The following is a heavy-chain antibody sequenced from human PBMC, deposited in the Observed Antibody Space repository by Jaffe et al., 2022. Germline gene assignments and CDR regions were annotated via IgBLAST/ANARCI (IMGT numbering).Heavy chain of an antibody. V-gene: IGHV3-30*18. Sequence: QVQLVESGGGVVQPGRSLRLSCAASGFTFSSYGMHWVRQAPGKGLEWVAVISYDGSNKYYADSVKGRFTISRDNSKNTLYLQMNSLRAEDTAVYYCAKFKSDCGDNCPKKMAVYSPLDYWGQGTLVTVSS. CDR1: GFTFSSYG. J-gene: IGHJ4*02. CDR3: AKFKSDCGDNCPKKMAVYSPLDY. D-gene: IGHD2-21*02. CDR2: ISYDGSNK.